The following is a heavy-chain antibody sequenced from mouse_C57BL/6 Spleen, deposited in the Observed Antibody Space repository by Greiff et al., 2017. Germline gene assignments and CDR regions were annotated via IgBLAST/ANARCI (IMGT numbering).Heavy chain of an antibody. J-gene: IGHJ3*01. D-gene: IGHD1-1*01. CDR2: IDPSDSET. CDR3: ARAPYYDSSAGFAY. V-gene: IGHV1-52*01. CDR1: GYTFTSYW. Sequence: QVQLQQPGAELVRPGSSVKLSCKASGYTFTSYWMHWVKQRPIQGLEWICNIDPSDSETHYNQKFKDKATLTVDKSSSTAYMQLSSLTSEDSAVYYGARAPYYDSSAGFAYWGQGTLVTVSA.